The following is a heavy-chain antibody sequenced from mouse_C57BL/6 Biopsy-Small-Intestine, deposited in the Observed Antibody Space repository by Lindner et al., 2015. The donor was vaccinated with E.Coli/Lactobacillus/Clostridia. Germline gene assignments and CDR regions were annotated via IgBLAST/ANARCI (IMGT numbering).Heavy chain of an antibody. V-gene: IGHV5-17*01. Sequence: VQLQESGGGLVKPGGSLKLSCAASGFTFSDYGMHWVRQAPEKGLEWVAYISSGSSTIYYADTVKGRFTISRDNAKNTLFLQMTSLRSEDTAMYYCATYYSNYYWYFDVWGTGTTVTVSS. CDR3: ATYYSNYYWYFDV. J-gene: IGHJ1*03. D-gene: IGHD2-5*01. CDR1: GFTFSDYG. CDR2: ISSGSSTI.